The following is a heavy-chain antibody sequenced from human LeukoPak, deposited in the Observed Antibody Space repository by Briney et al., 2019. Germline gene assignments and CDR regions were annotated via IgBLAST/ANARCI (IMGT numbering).Heavy chain of an antibody. J-gene: IGHJ3*02. CDR2: INTNTGNP. Sequence: ASVKVSCKASGYTFTNYAVNWVRQAPGQGLEWMGWINTNTGNPTYAQSFTGRLVFSLDTSVSTAYLQISSLKAEDTAVYYGAKERGERDTFDSWGQGTMVAVCS. V-gene: IGHV7-4-1*02. CDR3: AKERGERDTFDS. D-gene: IGHD3-10*01. CDR1: GYTFTNYA.